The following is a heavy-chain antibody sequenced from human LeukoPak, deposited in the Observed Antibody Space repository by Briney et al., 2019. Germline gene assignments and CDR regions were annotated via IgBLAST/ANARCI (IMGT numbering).Heavy chain of an antibody. J-gene: IGHJ4*02. CDR1: GFTFSSYW. Sequence: GGSLRLSCAASGFTFSSYWMSWVRQAPGKGLEWVANIKQDGSVKYYVDSVKGRFTISRDNGKNSLYLQMNSLRAEDTAVYYCARDSPGYPFGGWGQGTLVTVSS. CDR2: IKQDGSVK. D-gene: IGHD3-10*01. V-gene: IGHV3-7*01. CDR3: ARDSPGYPFGG.